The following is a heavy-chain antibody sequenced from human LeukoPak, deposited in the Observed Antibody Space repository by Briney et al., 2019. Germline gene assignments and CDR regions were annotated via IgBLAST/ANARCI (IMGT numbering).Heavy chain of an antibody. D-gene: IGHD6-19*01. CDR1: GDSVSSNSAA. Sequence: SQTLSLTCALSGDSVSSNSAAWSWIRQSPSRGLEWLGRTYYRSKWYNGYAVSVKSRITINPDTSKNQFSLQLNSVTPEDTAVYYCARSSGDFDYWGQGTQVTVSS. V-gene: IGHV6-1*01. CDR2: TYYRSKWYN. J-gene: IGHJ4*02. CDR3: ARSSGDFDY.